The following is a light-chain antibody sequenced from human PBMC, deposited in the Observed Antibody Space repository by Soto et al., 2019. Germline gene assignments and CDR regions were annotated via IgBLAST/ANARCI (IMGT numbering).Light chain of an antibody. V-gene: IGKV3-20*01. CDR3: QQYDNWPPT. CDR2: GAS. J-gene: IGKJ5*01. CDR1: QSVSSSY. Sequence: EIVLTQSPGTLSLSPGERATLSCRASQSVSSSYLAWYQQKPGQAPRLLIYGASSRATGIPDRFSGSGSGTEFTLTINSLQSEDFVVYYCQQYDNWPPTFGQGTRLEIK.